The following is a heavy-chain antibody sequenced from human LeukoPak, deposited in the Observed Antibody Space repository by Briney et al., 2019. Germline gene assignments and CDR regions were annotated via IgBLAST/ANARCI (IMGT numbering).Heavy chain of an antibody. V-gene: IGHV4-59*01. CDR1: DDSISRDF. CDR2: IRYSGRT. Sequence: PSETLSLTCTASDDSISRDFWTWIRQPPGKGLEWIGYIRYSGRTEYNPSLKSRVTISIQTSKNQFSLKPTSVTAAGTAIYYCARLPDVSGWPFDYWGQGILVTVSS. D-gene: IGHD6-19*01. J-gene: IGHJ4*02. CDR3: ARLPDVSGWPFDY.